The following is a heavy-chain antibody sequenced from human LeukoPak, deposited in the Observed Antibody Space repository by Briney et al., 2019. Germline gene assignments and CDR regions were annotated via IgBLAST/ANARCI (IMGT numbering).Heavy chain of an antibody. V-gene: IGHV3-48*04. CDR3: ARSAGWVGVLLWFGDDYGMDV. Sequence: PGGSLRLSCAASGFTFSGHNMNWVRQAPGEGLEWISFVSSSSGTIYYADSVNGRFRISRDNAKSSLDLEMNSMRAEDTAVYYCARSAGWVGVLLWFGDDYGMDVWGQGTTVTVSS. D-gene: IGHD3-10*01. CDR1: GFTFSGHN. CDR2: VSSSSGTI. J-gene: IGHJ6*02.